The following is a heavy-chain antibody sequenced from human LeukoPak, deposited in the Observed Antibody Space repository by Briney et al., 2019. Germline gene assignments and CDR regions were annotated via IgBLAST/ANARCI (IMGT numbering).Heavy chain of an antibody. Sequence: ASVKVSCKASGYTFTSYGISWVRQAPGQGLEWMGWINTNTGNPTYAQGSTGRFVFSLDTSVSTAYLQISSLKAEDTAVYYCASFMDAYNWNGGGAFDYWGQGTLVTVP. CDR3: ASFMDAYNWNGGGAFDY. D-gene: IGHD1-20*01. J-gene: IGHJ4*02. CDR2: INTNTGNP. CDR1: GYTFTSYG. V-gene: IGHV7-4-1*02.